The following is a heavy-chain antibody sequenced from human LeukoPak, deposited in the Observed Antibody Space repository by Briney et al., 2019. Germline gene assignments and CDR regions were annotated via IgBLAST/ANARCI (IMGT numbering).Heavy chain of an antibody. CDR3: ARVSDYGGNSGLSVWYFDL. Sequence: SETLSLTCAVYGGSFCGYYWSWIREPPGKGLGWSGEINHSGSTNYNPSLKSRVTISVDTSKNQFSLKLSSVTAADTAVYYCARVSDYGGNSGLSVWYFDLWGRGTLVTVSS. V-gene: IGHV4-34*01. CDR1: GGSFCGYY. CDR2: INHSGST. D-gene: IGHD4-23*01. J-gene: IGHJ2*01.